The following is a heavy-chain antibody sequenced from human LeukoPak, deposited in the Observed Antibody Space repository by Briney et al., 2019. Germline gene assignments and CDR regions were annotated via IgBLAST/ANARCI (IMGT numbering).Heavy chain of an antibody. V-gene: IGHV4-34*01. CDR2: INHSGST. Sequence: SETLSLTCAVYGGSFSGYYWSWIRQPPGKVLEWIGEINHSGSTNYNPSLKSRVTISVDTSKNQFSLQLNSVTPEDTAVYYCARAGASGYLDYWGQGTLVTVSS. CDR3: ARAGASGYLDY. D-gene: IGHD3-3*01. CDR1: GGSFSGYY. J-gene: IGHJ4*02.